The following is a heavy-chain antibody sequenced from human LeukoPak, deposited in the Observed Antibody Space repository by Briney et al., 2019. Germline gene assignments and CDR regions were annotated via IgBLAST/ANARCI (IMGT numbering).Heavy chain of an antibody. V-gene: IGHV3-11*01. J-gene: IGHJ5*02. CDR2: ISSSGSTI. CDR3: ARDPRVGSSDP. D-gene: IGHD3-10*01. Sequence: GGSLRLSCAASGFTFSSYAMSWIRQAPGKGLEWVSYISSSGSTIYYADSVKGRFTISRDNAKNSLYLQMNSLRAEDTAVYYCARDPRVGSSDPWGQGTLVTVSS. CDR1: GFTFSSYA.